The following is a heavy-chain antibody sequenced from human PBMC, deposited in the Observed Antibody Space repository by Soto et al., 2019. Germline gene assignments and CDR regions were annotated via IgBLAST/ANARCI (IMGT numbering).Heavy chain of an antibody. CDR3: AKERDVDTYYFDY. Sequence: EVQLVESGGGLVQPGRSLRLSCAASGFTFDDYAMHWVRQAPGEGLEWVSGISWNSGSIGYADSVKGRFTISRDNAKNSLYLQMNSLRAEDTALYYCAKERDVDTYYFDYWGQGTLVTVSS. D-gene: IGHD5-18*01. V-gene: IGHV3-9*01. J-gene: IGHJ4*02. CDR1: GFTFDDYA. CDR2: ISWNSGSI.